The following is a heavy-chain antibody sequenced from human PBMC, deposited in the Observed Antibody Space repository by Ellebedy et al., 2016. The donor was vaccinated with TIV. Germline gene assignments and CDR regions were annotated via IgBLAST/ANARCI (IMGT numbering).Heavy chain of an antibody. CDR3: VRDKMEGPTLFDD. CDR1: GFTFSYYW. D-gene: IGHD2-8*01. CDR2: IKQDESEK. Sequence: GESLKISXAASGFTFSYYWMSWVRRAPGKGLEWVANIKQDESEKYYVGSVKGRFTISRDNAKNSLYLQMNSLRVEDTAVYYCVRDKMEGPTLFDDWGQGTLVTVSS. J-gene: IGHJ4*02. V-gene: IGHV3-7*01.